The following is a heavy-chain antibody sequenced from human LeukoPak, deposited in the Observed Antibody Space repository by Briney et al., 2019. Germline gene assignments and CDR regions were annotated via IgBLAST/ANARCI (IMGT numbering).Heavy chain of an antibody. J-gene: IGHJ4*02. D-gene: IGHD1-26*01. CDR2: ILFSGST. V-gene: IGHV4-59*01. Sequence: SETLSLTCTVSDASISGYYWSWIRPPPGKGLEWIGSILFSGSTNYNPSLRSRVTISVDTSKNQLSLKLSSVTAADTAVYYCARDLGGIYFDYWGQGTLVTVS. CDR3: ARDLGGIYFDY. CDR1: DASISGYY.